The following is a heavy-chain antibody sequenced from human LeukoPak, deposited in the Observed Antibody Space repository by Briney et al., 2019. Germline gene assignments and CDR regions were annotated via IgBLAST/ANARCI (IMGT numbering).Heavy chain of an antibody. CDR1: GLTFIGSA. J-gene: IGHJ4*02. CDR2: IRSKANGYAT. V-gene: IGHV3-73*01. Sequence: VSLKLSVAGYGLTFIGSAMEWLRQASGQGRELVGRIRSKANGYATGYAATVKGRFTISKDDSKNMAYLQMNSLKTEDTAVYYCTVTPGQLRNWGQGTLVTVSS. CDR3: TVTPGQLRN. D-gene: IGHD6-13*01.